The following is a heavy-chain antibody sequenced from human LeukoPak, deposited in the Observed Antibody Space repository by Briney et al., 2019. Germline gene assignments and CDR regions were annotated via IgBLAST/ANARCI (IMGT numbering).Heavy chain of an antibody. Sequence: PSETLSLTCTVSGGSISSSSYYWGWIRQPPGKGLEWIGSIYYSGSTYYNPSLKSRVTISVDTSKNQFSLKLSSVTAADTAVYYCASYGGFAYFDYWGQGTLVTVSS. CDR3: ASYGGFAYFDY. CDR2: IYYSGST. J-gene: IGHJ4*02. D-gene: IGHD3-16*01. CDR1: GGSISSSSYY. V-gene: IGHV4-39*01.